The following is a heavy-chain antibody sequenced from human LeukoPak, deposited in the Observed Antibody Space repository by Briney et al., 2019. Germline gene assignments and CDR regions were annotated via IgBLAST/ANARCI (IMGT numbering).Heavy chain of an antibody. J-gene: IGHJ4*02. CDR3: ASTEAAAGTMDY. D-gene: IGHD6-13*01. Sequence: PGGSLRLSCAASGFTFSDYYMSWIRQAPGKGLEWASYISSSGSTIYYADSVKGRFTISRDNAKNSLYLQMNSLRAEDTAVYYRASTEAAAGTMDYWGQGTLVTVSS. CDR1: GFTFSDYY. CDR2: ISSSGSTI. V-gene: IGHV3-11*01.